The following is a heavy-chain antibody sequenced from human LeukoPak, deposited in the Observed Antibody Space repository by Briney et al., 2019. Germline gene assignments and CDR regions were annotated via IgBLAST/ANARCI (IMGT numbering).Heavy chain of an antibody. CDR3: TRGPHSYYYDSSGYFYY. CDR1: GFTFSSYS. CDR2: ISSSSSYI. Sequence: PGGSLRLSCAASGFTFSSYSMNWVRQAPGKGLEWVSSISSSSSYIYYADSVKGRFTISRDNAKSSLYLQMNSLRAEDTAVYYCTRGPHSYYYDSSGYFYYWGQGTLVTVSS. V-gene: IGHV3-21*03. D-gene: IGHD3-22*01. J-gene: IGHJ4*02.